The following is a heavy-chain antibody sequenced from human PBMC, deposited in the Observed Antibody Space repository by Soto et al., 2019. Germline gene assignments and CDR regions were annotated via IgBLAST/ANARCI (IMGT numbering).Heavy chain of an antibody. V-gene: IGHV4-30-4*01. CDR1: GGSISSGDYS. D-gene: IGHD3-3*01. CDR2: IYNSGIT. CDR3: ARGVTGFGLVSRFWFDP. Sequence: QVLLQESGPGLVKSSQTLSLTCTVSGGSISSGDYSWSWVRQSPGKGLEWIGHIYNSGITYYNPSLKSRVVIPTDTSRNQFSLRLNSLTAADRAVYFCARGVTGFGLVSRFWFDPWGQGTVVTVSS. J-gene: IGHJ5*02.